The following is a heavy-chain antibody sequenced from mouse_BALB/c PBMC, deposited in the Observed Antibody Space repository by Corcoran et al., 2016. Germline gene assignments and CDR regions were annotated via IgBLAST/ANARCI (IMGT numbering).Heavy chain of an antibody. V-gene: IGHV9-3-1*01. CDR1: GYTFTNYG. Sequence: QIQLVQSGPELKKPGETVKISCKASGYTFTNYGMNWVKQAPGKGLKWMGWINTYTGEPTYADDFKGRFAFSLETSASTAYLQINNLKNEDTATYFCARSSGSRYYFDYWGQGTTLTVSS. J-gene: IGHJ2*01. CDR3: ARSSGSRYYFDY. D-gene: IGHD1-1*01. CDR2: INTYTGEP.